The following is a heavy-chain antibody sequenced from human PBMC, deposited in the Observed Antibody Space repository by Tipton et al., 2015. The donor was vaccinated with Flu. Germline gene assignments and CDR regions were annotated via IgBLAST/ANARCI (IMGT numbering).Heavy chain of an antibody. J-gene: IGHJ5*02. D-gene: IGHD4-11*01. V-gene: IGHV4-31*03. CDR3: VRRDYSNYVSEPKHWFDP. Sequence: TLSLTCTVSGGSISSGGAYWSWIRQRPGKGLEWIGGIYYSGSTYYNPSLRSRVYISVDTSKNQFSLDLNSVTAADTAVYYCVRRDYSNYVSEPKHWFDPWGPGTLVTVSS. CDR2: IYYSGST. CDR1: GGSISSGGAY.